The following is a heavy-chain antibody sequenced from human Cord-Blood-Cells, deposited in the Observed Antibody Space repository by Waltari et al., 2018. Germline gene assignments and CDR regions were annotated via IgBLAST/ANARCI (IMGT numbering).Heavy chain of an antibody. D-gene: IGHD6-6*01. Sequence: QVQLVESGGGVVQPGRSLRLSCAASGFTFSSYGMHWVRQAPGTGLEWVAVISYDGSNKYYADSVKGRFTISRDNSKNTLYLQMNSRRAEDTAVYYCAKSTLLIAAPPDYWGQGTLVTVSS. J-gene: IGHJ4*02. CDR2: ISYDGSNK. V-gene: IGHV3-30*18. CDR3: AKSTLLIAAPPDY. CDR1: GFTFSSYG.